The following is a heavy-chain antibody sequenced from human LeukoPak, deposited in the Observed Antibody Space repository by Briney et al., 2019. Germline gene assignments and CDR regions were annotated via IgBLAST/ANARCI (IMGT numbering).Heavy chain of an antibody. CDR2: IGSFGTTI. CDR1: GFTFSSYE. J-gene: IGHJ4*02. V-gene: IGHV3-48*03. Sequence: SGGSLRLSCAASGFTFSSYEMNWVRQAPGKGLEWVSYIGSFGTTISYADSVKGRFTISRDNAKSSLYLQMSSLRAEDTAVYYCAKDHYYYGSGIYFMHYFDYWGQGTLVTVSS. CDR3: AKDHYYYGSGIYFMHYFDY. D-gene: IGHD3-10*01.